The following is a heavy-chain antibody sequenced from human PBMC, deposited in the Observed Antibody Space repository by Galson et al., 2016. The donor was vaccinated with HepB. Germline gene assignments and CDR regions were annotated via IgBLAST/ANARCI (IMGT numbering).Heavy chain of an antibody. J-gene: IGHJ4*03. CDR1: GHTFSGYY. D-gene: IGHD3/OR15-3a*01. V-gene: IGHV1-2*02. CDR3: ARDKLLAWYFFDY. CDR2: TNPHTGGT. Sequence: SVKVSCKASGHTFSGYYMHWVRQAPGQGLEWMGWTNPHTGGTNYAQKFQGRVTMTMDRSISTAYMELRRLRSDDTAVYYCARDKLLAWYFFDYWGQGTMVTVSS.